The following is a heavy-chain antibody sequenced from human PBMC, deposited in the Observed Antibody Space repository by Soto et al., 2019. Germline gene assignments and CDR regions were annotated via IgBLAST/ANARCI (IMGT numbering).Heavy chain of an antibody. J-gene: IGHJ6*02. CDR1: GDSISSYY. CDR2: LYYGRSA. V-gene: IGHV4-59*01. Sequence: SETLSLTCAVSGDSISSYYCMWIRQPPGKGLESIGYLYYGRSANYNPSLKSRVTLSVDTSTNQCSLTLSSMTAADTAVYYCARESREFSSSGGLDVWRQGTTVTVS. D-gene: IGHD3-10*01. CDR3: ARESREFSSSGGLDV.